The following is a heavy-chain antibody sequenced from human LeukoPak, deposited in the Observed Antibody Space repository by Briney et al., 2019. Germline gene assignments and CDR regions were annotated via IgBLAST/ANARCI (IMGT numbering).Heavy chain of an antibody. Sequence: SETLSLTCTVSGGSISPYYWSWIRQSAGKGLEWIGRIYSSGSTNYNPSVEGRVTMSVDTSKNQFSLKLSSVTAADTAVYYCARGPPHDGFDVWGQGTMVTVSS. J-gene: IGHJ3*01. V-gene: IGHV4-4*07. CDR3: ARGPPHDGFDV. CDR1: GGSISPYY. CDR2: IYSSGST.